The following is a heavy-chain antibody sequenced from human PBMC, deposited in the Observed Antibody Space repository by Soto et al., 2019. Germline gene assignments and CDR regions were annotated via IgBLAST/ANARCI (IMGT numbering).Heavy chain of an antibody. V-gene: IGHV3-53*02. J-gene: IGHJ4*02. CDR1: GFNINTKY. Sequence: EVQLVETGGGLIQPGESLSLSCAASGFNINTKYMTWFRQAPGKGLEWVSLTYTGGNTLYADSVKGRFAVARDMSTNTLYVQMDSLRGDDTAIYYCAREGYPYGLDSWGQGSLVAVSS. CDR3: AREGYPYGLDS. CDR2: TYTGGNT. D-gene: IGHD4-17*01.